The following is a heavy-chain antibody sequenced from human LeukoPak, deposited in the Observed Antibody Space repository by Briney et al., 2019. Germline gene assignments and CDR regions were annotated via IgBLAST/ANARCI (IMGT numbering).Heavy chain of an antibody. D-gene: IGHD1-1*01. CDR1: GGSISPYY. Sequence: SETLSLTCTVSGGSISPYYWSWIRQPPGKGLEWIGYIYYSGGTNYNPSLKSRVTMSVDTSKNQFSLKVRSVTAADTAFYYCARGRRRLDYWGQGILVTVSS. V-gene: IGHV4-59*01. CDR3: ARGRRRLDY. CDR2: IYYSGGT. J-gene: IGHJ4*02.